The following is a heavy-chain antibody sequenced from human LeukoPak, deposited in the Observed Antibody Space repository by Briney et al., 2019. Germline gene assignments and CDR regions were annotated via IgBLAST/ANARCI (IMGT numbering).Heavy chain of an antibody. Sequence: GGSLRLSCAASGFTFSSYAMSWARQAPGKGLEWVSAISGSGGSTYYADSVKGRFTISRDNSKNTLYLQMNSLRAEDTAVYYCAKEDGTMIVVVTAYFDYWGQGTLVTVSS. J-gene: IGHJ4*02. CDR3: AKEDGTMIVVVTAYFDY. D-gene: IGHD3-22*01. CDR2: ISGSGGST. V-gene: IGHV3-23*01. CDR1: GFTFSSYA.